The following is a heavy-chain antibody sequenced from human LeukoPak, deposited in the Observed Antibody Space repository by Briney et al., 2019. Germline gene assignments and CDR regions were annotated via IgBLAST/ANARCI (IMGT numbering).Heavy chain of an antibody. CDR3: ARGDTVTIDAFDI. J-gene: IGHJ3*02. CDR2: IYPNSGGA. CDR1: GYTFTIYY. V-gene: IGHV1-2*02. D-gene: IGHD4-17*01. Sequence: ASVKVSCKASGYTFTIYYIHWVRQAPGQGLEWMGSIYPNSGGANFAQNFQGRVTLTRDTSSSTAYLELTRLRSDDTAVYYCARGDTVTIDAFDIWGQGTMVTVSS.